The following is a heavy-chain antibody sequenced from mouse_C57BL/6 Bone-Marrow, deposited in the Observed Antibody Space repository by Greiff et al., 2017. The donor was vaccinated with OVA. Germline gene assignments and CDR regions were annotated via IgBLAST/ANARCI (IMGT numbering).Heavy chain of an antibody. D-gene: IGHD1-1*01. CDR1: GFTFSDYY. CDR3: ARHCYGSSYWYFDV. Sequence: EVQVVESGGGLVQPGGSLKLSCAASGFTFSDYYMYWVRQTPEKRLEWVAYISNGGGSTYYPDTVKGRFTISRDNAKNTMYLQMSRLKSEDTAMYYCARHCYGSSYWYFDVWGTGTTVTVSS. J-gene: IGHJ1*03. CDR2: ISNGGGST. V-gene: IGHV5-12*01.